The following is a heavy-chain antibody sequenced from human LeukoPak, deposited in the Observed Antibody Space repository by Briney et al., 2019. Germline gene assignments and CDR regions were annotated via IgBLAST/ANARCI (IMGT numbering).Heavy chain of an antibody. D-gene: IGHD3-10*01. CDR3: ARSPHIWFAERGWFDP. V-gene: IGHV4-4*07. J-gene: IGHJ5*02. Sequence: SETLSLTCTVSGGSISTFYWTWIRQPAGKGLEWIGRIFTSGTTNYNPSLKSRVTMSVDTSKNQFSLKVSSVTAADTAVYFCARSPHIWFAERGWFDPWGQGTLVTVSS. CDR1: GGSISTFY. CDR2: IFTSGTT.